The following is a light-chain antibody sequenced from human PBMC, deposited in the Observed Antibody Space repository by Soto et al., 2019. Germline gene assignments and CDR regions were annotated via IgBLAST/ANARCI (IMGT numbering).Light chain of an antibody. CDR1: QSVSSSY. V-gene: IGKV3-20*01. Sequence: EIVLTQSPGTLSLSPGERATLSCRASQSVSSSYLAWYQQKPGQAPKVLIYRASSRATGIPDRFSGSGSETDFTLTISRLEPEDFAVYYCQQYGSSPLTFGGGTKVEIK. J-gene: IGKJ4*01. CDR2: RAS. CDR3: QQYGSSPLT.